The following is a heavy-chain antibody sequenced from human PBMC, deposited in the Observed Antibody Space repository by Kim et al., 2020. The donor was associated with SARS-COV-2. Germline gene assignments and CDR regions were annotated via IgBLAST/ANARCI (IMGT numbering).Heavy chain of an antibody. V-gene: IGHV3-23*01. CDR3: AKETGWLATTFDY. Sequence: GGSLRLSCAASGFTFRSCAMSWVRQAPGKGLEWVSAISGGGGTTYYADTVKGRFTISRDNSKNTLYLQMNSLRAADTAIYYCAKETGWLATTFDYWGQGTLVTVSS. CDR1: GFTFRSCA. CDR2: ISGGGGTT. J-gene: IGHJ4*02. D-gene: IGHD1-1*01.